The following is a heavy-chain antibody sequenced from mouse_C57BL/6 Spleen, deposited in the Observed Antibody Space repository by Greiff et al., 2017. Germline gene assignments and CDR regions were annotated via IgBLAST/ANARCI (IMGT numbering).Heavy chain of an antibody. CDR1: GYSITSGYY. CDR2: ISYDGSN. V-gene: IGHV3-6*01. D-gene: IGHD2-12*01. Sequence: DVKLQESGPGLVKPSQSLSLTCSVTGYSITSGYYWNWIRQFPGNKLEWMGYISYDGSNNYNPSLKNRISITRDTSKNQFFLKLNSVTTEDTATXYCARRVYDEDWYFDVWGTGTTVTVSS. J-gene: IGHJ1*03. CDR3: ARRVYDEDWYFDV.